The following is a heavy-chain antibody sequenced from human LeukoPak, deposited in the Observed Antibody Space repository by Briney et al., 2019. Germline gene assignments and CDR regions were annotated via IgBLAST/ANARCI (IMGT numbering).Heavy chain of an antibody. CDR3: AKDLAAADNEYFQH. V-gene: IGHV3-23*01. CDR1: GFTFSSYA. D-gene: IGHD6-13*01. J-gene: IGHJ1*01. Sequence: GGSLRLSCAAPGFTFSSYAMSWVRQAPGKGLEWVSAISGSGGSTYYADSVKGRFTIPRDNSKNTLYLQMNSLRAEDTAVYYCAKDLAAADNEYFQHWGQGTLVTVSS. CDR2: ISGSGGST.